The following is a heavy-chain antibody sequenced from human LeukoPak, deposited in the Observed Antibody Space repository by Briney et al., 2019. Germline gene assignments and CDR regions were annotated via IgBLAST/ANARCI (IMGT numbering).Heavy chain of an antibody. Sequence: GGSLRLSCAASGFTFSSYGMHWVRQAPGKGLEWVAVIWYDGSNKYYADSVKGRFTISRDNSKNTLYLQMNSLRAEDTAVYYCARAKGTHSSGWYHLVYWGQGTLVTVSS. CDR1: GFTFSSYG. D-gene: IGHD6-19*01. CDR2: IWYDGSNK. CDR3: ARAKGTHSSGWYHLVY. V-gene: IGHV3-33*01. J-gene: IGHJ4*02.